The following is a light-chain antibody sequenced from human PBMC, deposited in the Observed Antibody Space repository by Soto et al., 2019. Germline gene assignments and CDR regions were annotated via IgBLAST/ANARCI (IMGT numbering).Light chain of an antibody. V-gene: IGKV3-11*01. CDR1: QNISTY. CDR3: QQRNNSPPWT. J-gene: IGKJ1*01. CDR2: GVS. Sequence: EIVLTQSPATLSLSPGEGASLSCRASQNISTYLAWYQQRPGKVPRLLIYGVSKRAPAIPPRFSGSGSGTDFTLSVSGLETEDFATYYCQQRNNSPPWTFGQGTRVELK.